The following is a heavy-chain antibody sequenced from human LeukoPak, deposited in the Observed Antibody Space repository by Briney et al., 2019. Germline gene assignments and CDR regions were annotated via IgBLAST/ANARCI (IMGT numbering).Heavy chain of an antibody. CDR1: GFTFSSYG. D-gene: IGHD1-26*01. CDR2: ISYDGSNK. Sequence: GGSLRLSCAASGFTFSSYGMHWVRQAPGKGLEWVAVISYDGSNKYYAESVKGRFTISRDNSKNTLYLQMNSLRAEDTAVYYCAINSEKPYWGQGTLVTVSS. CDR3: AINSEKPY. J-gene: IGHJ4*02. V-gene: IGHV3-30*03.